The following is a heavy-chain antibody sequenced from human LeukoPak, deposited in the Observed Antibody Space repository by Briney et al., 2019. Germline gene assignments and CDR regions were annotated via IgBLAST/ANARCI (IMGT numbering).Heavy chain of an antibody. CDR3: ARALEAGVYAAHYYYYYGMDV. D-gene: IGHD6-19*01. Sequence: VASVKVSCKASGGTFSSYGISWVRQATGQGLEWMGWMNPNSGNTGYAQKFQGRVTMTRNTSISTAYMELSSLRSEDTAVYYCARALEAGVYAAHYYYYYGMDVWGQGTTVTVSS. V-gene: IGHV1-8*01. CDR1: GGTFSSYG. CDR2: MNPNSGNT. J-gene: IGHJ6*02.